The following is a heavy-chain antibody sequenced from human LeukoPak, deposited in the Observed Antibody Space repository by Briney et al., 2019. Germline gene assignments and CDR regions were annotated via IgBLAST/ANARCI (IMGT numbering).Heavy chain of an antibody. J-gene: IGHJ6*03. Sequence: ASVKVSCKASGYTFTMYYIHWVRQAPGQGLEWMGMINPSDGATTYAQRFQGRVTMTRDMSTTTVYMDLRRLRSEDTAVYFCAREHRGGLSGSFGGLFASYYTYYYMDVWGRGTTVTVSS. D-gene: IGHD1-26*01. CDR3: AREHRGGLSGSFGGLFASYYTYYYMDV. CDR1: GYTFTMYY. CDR2: INPSDGAT. V-gene: IGHV1-46*01.